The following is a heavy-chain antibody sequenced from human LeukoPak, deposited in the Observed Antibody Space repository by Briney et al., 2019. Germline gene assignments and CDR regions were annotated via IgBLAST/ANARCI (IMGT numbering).Heavy chain of an antibody. D-gene: IGHD3-22*01. V-gene: IGHV7-4-1*02. CDR2: INTNTGNP. J-gene: IGHJ4*02. CDR1: GYTFTSYA. CDR3: ARDLTMTVVAIGY. Sequence: ASVKVSCKAPGYTFTSYAMNWVRQAPGQGLEWMGWINTNTGNPTYAQGFTGRFVFSLDTSVSTAYLQISSLKAEDTAVYHCARDLTMTVVAIGYWGQGTLVTVSS.